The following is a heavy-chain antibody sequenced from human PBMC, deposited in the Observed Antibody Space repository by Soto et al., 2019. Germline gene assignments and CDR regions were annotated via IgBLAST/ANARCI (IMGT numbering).Heavy chain of an antibody. J-gene: IGHJ4*02. CDR2: IRSKAYGGTT. V-gene: IGHV3-49*03. Sequence: GGSLRLSCTASVFTFGDYAMSWFRQAPGKGLEWVGFIRSKAYGGTTEYAASVKGRFTISRDDSKSIAYLQMNSLKTEDTAVYYCTVQAFAYRMIDYWGQGTLVTVSS. D-gene: IGHD3-16*01. CDR3: TVQAFAYRMIDY. CDR1: VFTFGDYA.